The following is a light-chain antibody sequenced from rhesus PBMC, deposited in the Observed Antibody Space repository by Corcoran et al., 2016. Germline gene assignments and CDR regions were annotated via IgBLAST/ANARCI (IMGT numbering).Light chain of an antibody. J-gene: IGKJ1*01. CDR3: QHYYENPWT. CDR1: QNIYSN. CDR2: AAS. Sequence: DIQMTQSPSALSASVGDRVTISCRASQNIYSNLAWYQQKPGKAPKLLIYAASSLQTGIPSRFSGSGSGTDFTLTISSRQPEDSAAYYCQHYYENPWTFGQGTKVEIK. V-gene: IGKV1S8*01.